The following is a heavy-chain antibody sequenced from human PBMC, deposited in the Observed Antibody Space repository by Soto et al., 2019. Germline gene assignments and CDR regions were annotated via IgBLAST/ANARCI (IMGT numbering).Heavy chain of an antibody. Sequence: QVQLVQSGAEVKKPGASVKVSCKASGYTFTSYDINWVRQATGQGLEWMGWMNPNSGNTGYAQKFQGRVTMTRSTSLITAYMELSSLRSEDTAVYYCTREKTSYGMDVWCQGTTVTVSS. CDR1: GYTFTSYD. CDR3: TREKTSYGMDV. CDR2: MNPNSGNT. J-gene: IGHJ6*02. V-gene: IGHV1-8*01.